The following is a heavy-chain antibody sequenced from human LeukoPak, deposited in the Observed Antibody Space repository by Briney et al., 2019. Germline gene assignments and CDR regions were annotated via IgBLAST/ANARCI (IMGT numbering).Heavy chain of an antibody. D-gene: IGHD3-16*01. CDR1: RFSFSSNG. V-gene: IGHV3-30*02. CDR3: AKDRLQWLLGDFDY. CDR2: IRYDGTNK. Sequence: GGSLRLSCAASRFSFSSNGMHWVRQAPGKGLEWVAFIRYDGTNKYHADSVKGRFTISRDNSKNTLYLQMNSLRAEDTAVYYCAKDRLQWLLGDFDYWGQGTLVTVSS. J-gene: IGHJ4*02.